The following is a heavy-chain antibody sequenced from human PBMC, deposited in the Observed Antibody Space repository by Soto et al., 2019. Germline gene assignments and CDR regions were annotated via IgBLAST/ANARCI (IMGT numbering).Heavy chain of an antibody. Sequence: EVQLVESGGGLVKPGGSLRLSCAASGFTFSSYSMNWVRQAPGKGLEWVSSISSSSNYIFYADSVKGRFTISRDNAKNSLYLQMNSLRAEDTAVYYCAGPAVTGTWVTDWYFDLWGRGTLVTVSS. CDR1: GFTFSSYS. D-gene: IGHD6-19*01. V-gene: IGHV3-21*01. CDR3: AGPAVTGTWVTDWYFDL. J-gene: IGHJ2*01. CDR2: ISSSSNYI.